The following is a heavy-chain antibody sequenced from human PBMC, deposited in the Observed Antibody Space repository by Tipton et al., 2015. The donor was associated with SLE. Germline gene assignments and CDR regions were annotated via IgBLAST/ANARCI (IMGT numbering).Heavy chain of an antibody. J-gene: IGHJ4*02. CDR3: AKDEGELGISDFEDY. CDR1: GFTFSSYG. D-gene: IGHD7-27*01. Sequence: RSLRLSCAASGFTFSSYGMHWVRQAPGKGLEWVAVISYDGSNKYYADSVKGRFTISRDNSKNTLYLQMNSLRAEDTAVYYCAKDEGELGISDFEDYWGQGTLVTVSS. V-gene: IGHV3-30*18. CDR2: ISYDGSNK.